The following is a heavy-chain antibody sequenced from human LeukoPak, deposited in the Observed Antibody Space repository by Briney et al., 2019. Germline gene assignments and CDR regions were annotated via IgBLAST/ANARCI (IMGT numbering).Heavy chain of an antibody. J-gene: IGHJ5*02. V-gene: IGHV4-4*07. CDR2: IYTSGST. CDR3: ARGATYYYGSGSFNWFDP. D-gene: IGHD3-10*01. Sequence: SETLSLTCTVSGGSISSYYWSWIRQPAGKGLEWIRRIYTSGSTNYNPSLKSRVTMSVDTSKNQFSLKLSSVTAADTAVYYCARGATYYYGSGSFNWFDPWGQGTLVTVSS. CDR1: GGSISSYY.